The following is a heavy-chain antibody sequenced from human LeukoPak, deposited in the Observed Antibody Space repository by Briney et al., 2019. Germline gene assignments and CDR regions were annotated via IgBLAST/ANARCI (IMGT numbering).Heavy chain of an antibody. D-gene: IGHD2-15*01. CDR2: ISSSGSTM. CDR1: GGSISSGGYY. Sequence: LSLTCTVSGGSISSGGYYWSWIRQAPGKGLEWVSYISSSGSTMYYADSVKGRFTISRDNAKNSLYLQMNSLRAEDTAVYYCARLVSWEYCSGGSCYSSHYYYGMDVWGQGTTVTVSS. V-gene: IGHV3-11*01. J-gene: IGHJ6*02. CDR3: ARLVSWEYCSGGSCYSSHYYYGMDV.